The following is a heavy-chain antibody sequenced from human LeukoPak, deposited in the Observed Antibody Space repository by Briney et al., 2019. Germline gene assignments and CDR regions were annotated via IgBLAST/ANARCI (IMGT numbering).Heavy chain of an antibody. CDR3: KGGGDYSGY. D-gene: IGHD2-21*01. CDR2: IRSKANNYAT. V-gene: IGHV3-73*01. J-gene: IGHJ4*02. CDR1: GFTFSGSA. Sequence: GGSLRLSCAASGFTFSGSAMHWVRQASGKGLEWVGRIRSKANNYATTYAASVKGRFTISRDYSKNTAYLQMNSLKTEDTAVYYCKGGGDYSGYWGQGTLVTVSS.